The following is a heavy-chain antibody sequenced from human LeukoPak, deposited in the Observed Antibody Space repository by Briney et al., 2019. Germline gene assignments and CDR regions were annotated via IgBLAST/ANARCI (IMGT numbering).Heavy chain of an antibody. Sequence: SETLSLTCTVSGGSISSSSYYWGWIRQPPGKGLEWVGSIYYSGSTYYNPSLKSRVTISVDTSKNQFSLKLSSVTAADTAVYYCARGKELLWFGELLPTADFDYWGQGTLVTVSS. J-gene: IGHJ4*02. CDR1: GGSISSSSYY. V-gene: IGHV4-39*07. CDR3: ARGKELLWFGELLPTADFDY. CDR2: IYYSGST. D-gene: IGHD3-10*01.